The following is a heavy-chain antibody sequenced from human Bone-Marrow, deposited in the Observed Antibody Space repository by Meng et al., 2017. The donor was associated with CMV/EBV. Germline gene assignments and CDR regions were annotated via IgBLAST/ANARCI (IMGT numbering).Heavy chain of an antibody. J-gene: IGHJ4*02. Sequence: SVKVSCKASGGTFSSYTISWVRQAPGQGLEWMGRIIPILGIANYAQKFQGRVTITADKSTSTAYMELSSLRSEDTAVYYCASDIVVVPAAQKRGADHYRGQGTLVTVSS. V-gene: IGHV1-69*02. CDR2: IIPILGIA. D-gene: IGHD2-2*01. CDR3: ASDIVVVPAAQKRGADHY. CDR1: GGTFSSYT.